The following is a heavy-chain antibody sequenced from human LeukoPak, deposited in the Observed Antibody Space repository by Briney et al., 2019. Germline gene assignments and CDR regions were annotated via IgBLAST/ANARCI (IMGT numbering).Heavy chain of an antibody. CDR1: GFTFSSYA. CDR2: ISGSGGST. V-gene: IGHV3-23*01. J-gene: IGHJ4*02. Sequence: PGGSLRLSCAASGFTFSSYAMSWVRQAPGKGLEWVPAISGSGGSTYYADSVKGRFTISRDNSKNTLYLQMNSLRDEDTAVYYCATNYKDPQFDYWGQGTLVTVSS. CDR3: ATNYKDPQFDY. D-gene: IGHD3-10*01.